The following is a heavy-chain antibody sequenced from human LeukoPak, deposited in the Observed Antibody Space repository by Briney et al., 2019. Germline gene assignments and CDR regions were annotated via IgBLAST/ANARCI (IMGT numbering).Heavy chain of an antibody. Sequence: PGGFLRLSCAASGFTFSGYWMDWGRQAPGKGLEWVANIKPDGSEIYYVDSVKGRFTISRDNAKTSLYLQMNSLRAEDAAVYYCTRSLDYWGQGNLVTVSS. D-gene: IGHD2-15*01. CDR2: IKPDGSEI. V-gene: IGHV3-7*02. CDR3: TRSLDY. J-gene: IGHJ4*02. CDR1: GFTFSGYW.